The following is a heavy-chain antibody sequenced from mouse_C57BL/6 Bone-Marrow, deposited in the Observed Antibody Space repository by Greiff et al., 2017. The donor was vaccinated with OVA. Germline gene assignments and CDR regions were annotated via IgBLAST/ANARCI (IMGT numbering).Heavy chain of an antibody. Sequence: EVQGVESGGGLVKPGGSLKLSCAASGFTFSSYAMSWVRQTPEKRLEWVATISDGGSYTYYPDNVKGRFTISRDNAKNNLYLQMSHLKSEDTARYYCARVHYYYGSSPLFDYWGQGTTLTVSS. V-gene: IGHV5-4*01. J-gene: IGHJ2*01. CDR1: GFTFSSYA. CDR3: ARVHYYYGSSPLFDY. CDR2: ISDGGSYT. D-gene: IGHD1-1*01.